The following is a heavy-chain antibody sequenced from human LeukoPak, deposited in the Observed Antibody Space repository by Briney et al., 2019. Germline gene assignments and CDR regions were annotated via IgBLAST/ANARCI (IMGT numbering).Heavy chain of an antibody. CDR1: GGSFSGYY. J-gene: IGHJ4*02. CDR3: VSYGDYVDY. D-gene: IGHD4-17*01. Sequence: NTSETLSLTCAVYGGSFSGYYWSWIRQPPGKGLEWIGEINHSGSTNYNPSLKSRVTISVDTSKNQFSLKLSSVTAADTAVYYCVSYGDYVDYWGQGTLVTVSS. V-gene: IGHV4-34*01. CDR2: INHSGST.